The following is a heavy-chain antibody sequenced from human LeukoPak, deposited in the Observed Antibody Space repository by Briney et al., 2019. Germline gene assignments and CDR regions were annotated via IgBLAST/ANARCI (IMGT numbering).Heavy chain of an antibody. Sequence: SQTLSLTCTVSGGSISSGGYYWSWIRQHPGKGLEWIGYIYYSGSTYYNPSLKSRVTISADTSKNQFSLKLSSVTAADTAVYYCARAHCSSTSCPNWFDPWGQGTLVTVSS. J-gene: IGHJ5*02. CDR3: ARAHCSSTSCPNWFDP. V-gene: IGHV4-31*03. CDR1: GGSISSGGYY. D-gene: IGHD2-2*01. CDR2: IYYSGST.